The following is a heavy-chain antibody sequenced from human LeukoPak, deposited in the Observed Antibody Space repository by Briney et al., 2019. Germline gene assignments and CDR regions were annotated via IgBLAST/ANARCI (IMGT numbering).Heavy chain of an antibody. CDR3: AKERSGWNFDY. CDR1: GFTFRSYA. D-gene: IGHD6-19*01. V-gene: IGHV3-23*01. CDR2: ISGSGDNT. J-gene: IGHJ4*02. Sequence: PGGSLRLSCAVSGFTFRSYAMSWVRQAPGKGLEWVSLISGSGDNTLYADSVKGRFTISRDNSKNTLYLQMNSLRGEDTALDYCAKERSGWNFDYWGQGTLVTVSS.